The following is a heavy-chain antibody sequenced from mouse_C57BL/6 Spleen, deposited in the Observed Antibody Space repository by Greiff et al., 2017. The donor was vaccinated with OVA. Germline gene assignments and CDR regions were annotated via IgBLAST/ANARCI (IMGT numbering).Heavy chain of an antibody. CDR2: ISNKANGYTT. D-gene: IGHD1-1*01. CDR3: DRDMGCYSFDY. Sequence: DVHLVESGGGLVQPGGSLSLSCAASGFTFTAYYMSWVRQPPGKALEWLGFISNKANGYTTEYSASVKGRFTISRANSPSILYLHMNALRAEYSATAYCDRDMGCYSFDYWGQGTTLTVSS. V-gene: IGHV7-3*01. CDR1: GFTFTAYY. J-gene: IGHJ2*01.